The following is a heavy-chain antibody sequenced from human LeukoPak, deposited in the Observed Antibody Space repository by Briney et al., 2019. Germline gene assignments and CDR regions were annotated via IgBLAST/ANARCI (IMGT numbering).Heavy chain of an antibody. CDR1: GGSISSYY. CDR3: ARTYCSSTSCRTFDY. V-gene: IGHV4-4*07. Sequence: SETLSLTCTASGGSISSYYWSWIRQPAGKGLEWIGRIYTSGSTNYNPSLKSRVTMSVDTSKNQFSLKLSSVTAADTAVYYCARTYCSSTSCRTFDYWGQGTLVTVSS. J-gene: IGHJ4*02. CDR2: IYTSGST. D-gene: IGHD2-2*01.